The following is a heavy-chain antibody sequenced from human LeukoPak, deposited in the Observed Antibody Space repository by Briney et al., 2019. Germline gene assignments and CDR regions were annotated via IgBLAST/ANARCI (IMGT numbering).Heavy chain of an antibody. CDR3: TRMTAGHDY. Sequence: PSETLSLSCAVSGVSFDDYYRSWVRQTPGKGLEWIGEINHSGYTNDSPSPKSRVTLSIDTSRKQFSLNLRSVTVADTGIYYCTRMTAGHDYWGQGALVTVSS. D-gene: IGHD2-21*02. J-gene: IGHJ4*02. V-gene: IGHV4-34*01. CDR1: GVSFDDYY. CDR2: INHSGYT.